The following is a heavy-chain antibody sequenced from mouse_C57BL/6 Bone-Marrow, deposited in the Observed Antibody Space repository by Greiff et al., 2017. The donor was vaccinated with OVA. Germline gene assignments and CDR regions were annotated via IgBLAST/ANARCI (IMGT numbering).Heavy chain of an antibody. D-gene: IGHD4-1*01. V-gene: IGHV1-77*01. Sequence: QVQLQQSGAELVKPGASVKISCKASGYTFTDYYINWVKQRPGQGLEWIGKLGPGSGSTYYNEKFKGKATLTADKSSSTAYMQLSSLTAEDAAVYVCARNWGSDYWGQGTTLTVSS. CDR1: GYTFTDYY. J-gene: IGHJ2*01. CDR2: LGPGSGST. CDR3: ARNWGSDY.